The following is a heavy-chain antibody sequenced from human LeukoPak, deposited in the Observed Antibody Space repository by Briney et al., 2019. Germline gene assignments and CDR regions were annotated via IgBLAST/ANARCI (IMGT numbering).Heavy chain of an antibody. CDR1: GFTFSSYW. Sequence: GGSLRLSCTASGFTFSSYWTDWVRQAPGKGLERVANIKQDGSEEYYVDSVKGRFTISRDNAKNSLYLQMNSLRAEDTAVYYCARGRDWYSFDSWGQGTLVTVSS. J-gene: IGHJ4*02. V-gene: IGHV3-7*03. CDR3: ARGRDWYSFDS. D-gene: IGHD6-19*01. CDR2: IKQDGSEE.